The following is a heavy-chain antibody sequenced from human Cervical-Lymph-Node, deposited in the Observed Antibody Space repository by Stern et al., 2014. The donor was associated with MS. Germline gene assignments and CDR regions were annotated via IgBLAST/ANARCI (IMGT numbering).Heavy chain of an antibody. D-gene: IGHD2-2*01. V-gene: IGHV1-69*01. J-gene: IGHJ6*02. CDR1: GGTFRNFA. CDR3: ASAHPATRRGYKGMNV. CDR2: IIPVFGTP. Sequence: QVQLVQSGSEVRKPGSSANVTCKASGGTFRNFAVNWVRQAPGQGLEWVGGIIPVFGTPTYSQKFQDRVTIFSDESTNTVYVELSSLTTDDTATYFCASAHPATRRGYKGMNVWGQGTTIAVSS.